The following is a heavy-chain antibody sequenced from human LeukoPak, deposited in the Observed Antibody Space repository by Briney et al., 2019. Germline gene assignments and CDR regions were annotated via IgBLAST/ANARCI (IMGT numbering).Heavy chain of an antibody. J-gene: IGHJ3*02. V-gene: IGHV3-53*01. Sequence: GGSLRLSCAASGLTVSKNYLSWVRHAPGKGLESVSVIYSGGSTYYADSVRGRFTISRDNSKNTLYLQTNSLRAEDTAVYYCARALQPTSSAFDIWGQGTKVTVSS. CDR1: GLTVSKNY. CDR2: IYSGGST. CDR3: ARALQPTSSAFDI.